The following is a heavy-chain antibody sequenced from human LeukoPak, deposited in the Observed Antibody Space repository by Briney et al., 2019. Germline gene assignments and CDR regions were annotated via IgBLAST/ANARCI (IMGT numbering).Heavy chain of an antibody. CDR1: NYTFTG. CDR3: ARVVGYNHADY. J-gene: IGHJ4*02. D-gene: IGHD5-24*01. CDR2: ISGYNGNT. Sequence: GASVKVSCKASNYTFTGFSWVRQASGQGLEWMGWISGYNGNTNYVQKLQGRVTMTTDASTSTDHMELRSLRSDDTAVYYCARVVGYNHADYWGQGTLVTVSS. V-gene: IGHV1-18*01.